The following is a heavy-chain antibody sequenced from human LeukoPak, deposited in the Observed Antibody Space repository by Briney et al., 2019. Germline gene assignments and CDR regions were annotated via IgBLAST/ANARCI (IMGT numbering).Heavy chain of an antibody. CDR1: GFSFSAYW. CDR2: INPAGTET. CDR3: ARFGYVAAVDL. V-gene: IGHV3-7*01. Sequence: GGSLRLSCAAPGFSFSAYWMTWVRQAPGTGLEWVANINPAGTETYYVDPVKGRFPISRDNAKNLLYLQMNSLRAEDTAVYYCARFGYVAAVDLWGQGTLVTVSS. D-gene: IGHD2-15*01. J-gene: IGHJ4*02.